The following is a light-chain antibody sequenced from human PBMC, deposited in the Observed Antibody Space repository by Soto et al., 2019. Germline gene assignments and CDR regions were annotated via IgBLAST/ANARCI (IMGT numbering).Light chain of an antibody. V-gene: IGKV3-15*01. Sequence: EIVMTQSPVTLSVSSGERATLSCRASQSVSSNLAWYQQKPGKAPRLLIYGASTRATGIPARFSGSGSGTEFTLTISILQSEDFAIYYCQQFNDWPRTFGQGTKVDIK. CDR1: QSVSSN. CDR3: QQFNDWPRT. CDR2: GAS. J-gene: IGKJ1*01.